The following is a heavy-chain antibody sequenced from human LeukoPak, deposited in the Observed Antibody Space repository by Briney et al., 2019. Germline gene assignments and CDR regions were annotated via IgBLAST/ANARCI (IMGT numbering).Heavy chain of an antibody. CDR3: ARVAETQLWLRSAFDC. V-gene: IGHV3-66*01. Sequence: GGSLRLSCVASGFLVSSNYMSWVRQAPGKGLEWVSLIYSDGTGYYADSVKGRFTISRDNSKNTLYLQMNSLRDEDTAVYYCARVAETQLWLRSAFDCWGQGTLVTVSS. J-gene: IGHJ4*02. CDR2: IYSDGTG. D-gene: IGHD5-18*01. CDR1: GFLVSSNY.